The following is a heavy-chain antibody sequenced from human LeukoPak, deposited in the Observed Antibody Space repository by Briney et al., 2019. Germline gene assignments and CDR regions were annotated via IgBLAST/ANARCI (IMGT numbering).Heavy chain of an antibody. CDR2: IYYSGST. CDR1: GGSISNYY. J-gene: IGHJ4*02. Sequence: PSETLSLTCTVSGGSISNYYWSWIRQPPGKGLEWIGYIYYSGSTNYNPSLKSRITISVDASKNQISLKLSSVTAADTAVYYCARGARSYAPGVWGQGTLVTVSS. CDR3: ARGARSYAPGV. V-gene: IGHV4-59*01. D-gene: IGHD2-2*01.